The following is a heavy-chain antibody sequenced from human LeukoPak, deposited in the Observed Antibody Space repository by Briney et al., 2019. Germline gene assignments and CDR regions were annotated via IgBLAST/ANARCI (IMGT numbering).Heavy chain of an antibody. J-gene: IGHJ3*02. CDR3: ARPLKQAGHDAFDI. CDR1: GGSISSYY. V-gene: IGHV4-59*12. D-gene: IGHD6-25*01. Sequence: KPSETLSLTCTVSGGSISSYYWSWIRQPPGMGLEWIGYFYYSGSTNYNPSLKSRVTISIDTSKNQFSLKLSSVTAADTAVYYCARPLKQAGHDAFDIWGQGTMVTVSS. CDR2: FYYSGST.